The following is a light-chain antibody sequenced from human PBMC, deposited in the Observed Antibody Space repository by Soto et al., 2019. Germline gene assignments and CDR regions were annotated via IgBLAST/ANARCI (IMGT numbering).Light chain of an antibody. CDR1: SSDVDGYNY. CDR2: DVS. J-gene: IGLJ2*01. Sequence: QSALTQPASVSGSPGQSITISCTGTSSDVDGYNYVSWYQQHPGKAPKLMIYDVSNRPSGVSNRFSGSKSGNTASLTISGLQAEDEADYYSSSYTSSSTLVVFGGGTKLTVL. V-gene: IGLV2-14*01. CDR3: SSYTSSSTLVV.